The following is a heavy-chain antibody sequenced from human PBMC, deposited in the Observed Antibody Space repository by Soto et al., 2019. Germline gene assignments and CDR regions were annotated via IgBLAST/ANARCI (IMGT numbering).Heavy chain of an antibody. V-gene: IGHV3-33*01. CDR1: GFTFSRYG. CDR2: IWYDGSNK. Sequence: GGSLRLSCAASGFTFSRYGMHWVRQAPGKGLEWVAVIWYDGSNKYYADSVKGRFTISRDNSKNTLYLQMNSLRAEDTAVYYCARDHYDFWSGYYQMTYGMDVWGQGTTVTVSS. D-gene: IGHD3-3*01. CDR3: ARDHYDFWSGYYQMTYGMDV. J-gene: IGHJ6*02.